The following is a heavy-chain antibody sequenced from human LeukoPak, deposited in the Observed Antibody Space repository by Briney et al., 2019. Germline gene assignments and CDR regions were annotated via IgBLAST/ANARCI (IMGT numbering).Heavy chain of an antibody. CDR1: GFTFSSYG. CDR3: ARDGTAVAGIHY. CDR2: IWYDGSNK. J-gene: IGHJ4*02. V-gene: IGHV3-33*01. D-gene: IGHD6-19*01. Sequence: GGSLRLSCAASGFTFSSYGMHWVRQAPGKGLEWVAVIWYDGSNKYYADSVKGRFTISRDYSKNTLYLQMNSLRAEDTAVYYCARDGTAVAGIHYWGQGTLVTVSS.